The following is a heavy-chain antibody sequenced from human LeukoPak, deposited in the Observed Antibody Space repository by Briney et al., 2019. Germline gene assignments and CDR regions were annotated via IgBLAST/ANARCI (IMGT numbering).Heavy chain of an antibody. CDR2: INPDGSAK. J-gene: IGHJ4*02. CDR3: ASWGAGGNS. D-gene: IGHD3-16*01. CDR1: GVTLSTYW. V-gene: IGHV3-7*01. Sequence: GGSLRLSCEASGVTLSTYWMNWVRQVPGKGLEWVANINPDGSAKRYVDSVKGRFTIARDNADNSLSLQMTSLRAEDTAVYYCASWGAGGNSWRQATLVTVSS.